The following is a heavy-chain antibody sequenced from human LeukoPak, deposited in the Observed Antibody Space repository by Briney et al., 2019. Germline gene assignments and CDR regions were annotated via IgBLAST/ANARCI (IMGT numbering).Heavy chain of an antibody. V-gene: IGHV5-51*01. D-gene: IGHD3-10*01. J-gene: IGHJ6*03. CDR1: GYSFTSYW. Sequence: GESLKISCKGSGYSFTSYWVAWVRQMPGKGLEWLGIIYPGDSDTRYSPSFQGQVTISADRSISTAYLQWSSLKASDTAMYYCARVPGTSYYHYYMGVWGKGTTVTVSS. CDR2: IYPGDSDT. CDR3: ARVPGTSYYHYYMGV.